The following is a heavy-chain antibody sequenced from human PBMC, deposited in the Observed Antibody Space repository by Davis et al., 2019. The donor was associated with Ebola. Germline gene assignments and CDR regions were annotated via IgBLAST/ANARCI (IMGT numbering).Heavy chain of an antibody. V-gene: IGHV3-30-3*01. CDR2: ISYDGSNK. CDR1: GFTFSSYA. J-gene: IGHJ4*02. Sequence: SLHIPCAASGFTFSSYAMHWVRQAPGKGLAWVAVISYDGSNKYYADSVKGRFTISIDNSKNTMYLQMNSLRAEDTAVYYCAGVARQWLGYFDYWDQGTLVTVSS. D-gene: IGHD6-19*01. CDR3: AGVARQWLGYFDY.